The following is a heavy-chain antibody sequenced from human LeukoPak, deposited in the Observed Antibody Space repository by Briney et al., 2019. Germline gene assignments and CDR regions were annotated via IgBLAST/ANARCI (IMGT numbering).Heavy chain of an antibody. J-gene: IGHJ4*02. Sequence: AASVKVSCKASGGTFSSYAISWVRQAPGQGLEWMGGIIPIFGTANYAQKFQGRVTITADESTSTAYMELSSLRSEDTAVYYCARELGSGGSYYERLAYFDYWGQGTLVTVSS. V-gene: IGHV1-69*13. CDR2: IIPIFGTA. CDR3: ARELGSGGSYYERLAYFDY. D-gene: IGHD1-26*01. CDR1: GGTFSSYA.